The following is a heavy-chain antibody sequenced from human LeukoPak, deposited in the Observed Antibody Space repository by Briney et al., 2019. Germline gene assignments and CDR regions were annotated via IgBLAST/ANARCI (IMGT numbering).Heavy chain of an antibody. CDR1: GGSISSYY. J-gene: IGHJ4*02. D-gene: IGHD4-17*01. CDR2: IYYTGRT. CDR3: ASGGGGDYSYI. Sequence: PSETLSLTCTVSGGSISSYYWSWIRQPPGKGLEWIGYIYYTGRTNYNPSLKSRVTMSVDTSKNQFSLKLTSVTAADTALYYCASGGGGDYSYIWGQGALVTVSS. V-gene: IGHV4-59*01.